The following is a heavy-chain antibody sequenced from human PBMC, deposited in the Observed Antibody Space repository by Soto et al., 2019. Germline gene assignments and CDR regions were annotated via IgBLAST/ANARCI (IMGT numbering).Heavy chain of an antibody. CDR3: ATGLGTPSYFAY. CDR2: ISGNSVTI. CDR1: GFTFSSHS. V-gene: IGHV3-23*01. Sequence: EVQLLESGGGVVQPGGSLRLSCAASGFTFSSHSMSWVRQAPGKGLEWVSIISGNSVTIEYADSAKGRFTISRDNSKNILSLQMGSLRAEDTAVYYGATGLGTPSYFAYWGQGTLVTVSS. J-gene: IGHJ4*02. D-gene: IGHD3-16*01.